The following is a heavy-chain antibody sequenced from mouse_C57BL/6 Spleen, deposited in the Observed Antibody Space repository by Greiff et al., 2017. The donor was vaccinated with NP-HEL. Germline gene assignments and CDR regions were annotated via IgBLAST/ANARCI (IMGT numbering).Heavy chain of an antibody. CDR2: IRLKSDNYAT. J-gene: IGHJ4*01. V-gene: IGHV6-3*01. CDR3: FQLGSYAMDY. D-gene: IGHD4-1*02. Sequence: EVQLQQSGGGLVQPGGSMKLSCVASGFTFSNYWMNWVRQSPEKGLEWVAQIRLKSDNYATHYAESVKGRFTISRDDSKSSVYLQMNNLRAEDTGIYYCFQLGSYAMDYWGQGTSVTVSS. CDR1: GFTFSNYW.